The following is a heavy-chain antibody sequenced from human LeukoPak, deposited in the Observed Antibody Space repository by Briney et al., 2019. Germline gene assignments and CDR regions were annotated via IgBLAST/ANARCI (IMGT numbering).Heavy chain of an antibody. D-gene: IGHD4-17*01. J-gene: IGHJ4*02. CDR3: ARDLYGVSHDY. Sequence: GGSLRLSCAASGFTVSSNYMSWVRQAPGKGLEWVSVIYSSGMTYYADSVKGRFTISRDNSKNTLYLHMNSLRAEDTAVYYCARDLYGVSHDYWGQGTLVTVSS. CDR2: IYSSGMT. V-gene: IGHV3-53*01. CDR1: GFTVSSNY.